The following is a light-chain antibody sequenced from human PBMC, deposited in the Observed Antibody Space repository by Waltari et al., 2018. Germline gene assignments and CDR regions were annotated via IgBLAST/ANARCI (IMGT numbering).Light chain of an antibody. CDR3: QQYYTYPRT. J-gene: IGKJ4*02. Sequence: DIQMTQSPSTLSESVGDRVTITCRASQNISSWLAWYQQKPGKAPKLLIYKASTLEGGVPSRFSGSGSGTDFSLTISSLQPDDSAAYYCQQYYTYPRTFGGGTKVEIK. CDR2: KAS. V-gene: IGKV1-5*03. CDR1: QNISSW.